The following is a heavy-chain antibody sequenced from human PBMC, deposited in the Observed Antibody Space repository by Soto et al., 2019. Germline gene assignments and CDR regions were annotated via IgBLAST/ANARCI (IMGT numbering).Heavy chain of an antibody. J-gene: IGHJ5*02. CDR2: VFYSGST. Sequence: SETLSLTCTVSGGSVISSSYCWGWVRQPPGKGLEWIGNVFYSGSTIYNPSLESRVTISVDTSKSQFSLTLISVSAADTAVYYCAKEICDPNGCYGRWLDPWGQGTLVTVSS. CDR3: AKEICDPNGCYGRWLDP. CDR1: GGSVISSSYC. D-gene: IGHD2-15*01. V-gene: IGHV4-39*07.